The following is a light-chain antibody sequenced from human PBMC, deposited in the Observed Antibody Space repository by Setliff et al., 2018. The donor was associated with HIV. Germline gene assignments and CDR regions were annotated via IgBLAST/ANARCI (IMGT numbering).Light chain of an antibody. CDR2: NVS. Sequence: QSALTQPRSVSGSPGQSVTISCTGTSSDVGSYNYVSWYQQYPGKAPKLIIYNVSKRPSGVPDRFSGSKSGNTASLTISGLQAEDEADYYCCSYAGIYTFVFGTGTKVT. J-gene: IGLJ1*01. CDR1: SSDVGSYNY. CDR3: CSYAGIYTFV. V-gene: IGLV2-11*01.